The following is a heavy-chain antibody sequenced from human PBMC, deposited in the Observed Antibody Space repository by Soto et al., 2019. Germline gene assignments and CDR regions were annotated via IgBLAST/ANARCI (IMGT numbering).Heavy chain of an antibody. CDR2: IYYSGST. D-gene: IGHD3-10*01. Sequence: SSETLSLTCTVSGGSISTSSFYWGWIRQPPGKGLEWIGSIYYSGSTYYNPSLKSRVTISVDTSKNQFSLKLSSVTAADTAVYYCARSVRGVMSYGVDVWGQGTTVTVSS. V-gene: IGHV4-39*01. CDR1: GGSISTSSFY. J-gene: IGHJ6*02. CDR3: ARSVRGVMSYGVDV.